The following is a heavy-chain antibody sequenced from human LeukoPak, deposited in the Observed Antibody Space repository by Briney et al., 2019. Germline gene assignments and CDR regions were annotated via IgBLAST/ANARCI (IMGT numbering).Heavy chain of an antibody. J-gene: IGHJ4*02. V-gene: IGHV1-3*01. CDR2: INAGNGNT. CDR1: GYTFTSYA. CDR3: ARVDSSGWSLRAYDY. D-gene: IGHD6-19*01. Sequence: GASVKVSCKASGYTFTSYAMHWVRQAPGQRLEWMGWINAGNGNTKYSQKFQGRVTITRDTSASTAYMELSSLRSEDTAVYYCARVDSSGWSLRAYDYWGQGTLVTVSS.